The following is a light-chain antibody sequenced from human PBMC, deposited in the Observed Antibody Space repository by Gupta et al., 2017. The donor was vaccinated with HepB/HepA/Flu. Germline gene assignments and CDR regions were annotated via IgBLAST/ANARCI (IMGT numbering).Light chain of an antibody. CDR3: QQYDSLFVT. Sequence: DIQMTQSPSTLSASVGDRVTITCRASQSISSWLAWYQQKPGKAPKLLIYKASSLESGVPSRFSGSGSGTEFTLTISSLQPDDFATYYCQQYDSLFVTFGQRTKVEIK. V-gene: IGKV1-5*03. CDR2: KAS. CDR1: QSISSW. J-gene: IGKJ1*01.